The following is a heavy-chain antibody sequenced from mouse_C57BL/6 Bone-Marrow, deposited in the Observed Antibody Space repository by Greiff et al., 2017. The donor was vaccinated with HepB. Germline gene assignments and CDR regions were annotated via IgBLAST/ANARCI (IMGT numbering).Heavy chain of an antibody. J-gene: IGHJ1*03. CDR3: ARGDYYGSSYGYFDV. CDR1: SFAFMASA. CDR2: FTMYSDAT. D-gene: IGHD1-1*01. Sequence: LQQSGAELVRPGSSVKLSCKDSSFAFMASAMHWVKQRPGHGLEWIGSFTMYSDATEYSENFKGKATLTAHTASSTAYMELSSLTSEDSAVYYCARGDYYGSSYGYFDVWGTGTTVTVSS. V-gene: IGHV1-49*01.